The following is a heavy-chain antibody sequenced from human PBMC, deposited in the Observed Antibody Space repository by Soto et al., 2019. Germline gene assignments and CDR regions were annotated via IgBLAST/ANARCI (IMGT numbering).Heavy chain of an antibody. CDR2: IYRGGIT. Sequence: RSLTCAVSGYSISSGLYWGWIRQPPGKGLEWIGTIYRGGITYYNPSLKSRVTISIDTSKNHFSLSLSSVTAPDTAVYFCDIVNPDWFAPSGQGTVVTVSS. CDR1: GYSISSGLY. J-gene: IGHJ5*02. V-gene: IGHV4-38-2*01. D-gene: IGHD2-21*01. CDR3: DIVNPDWFAP.